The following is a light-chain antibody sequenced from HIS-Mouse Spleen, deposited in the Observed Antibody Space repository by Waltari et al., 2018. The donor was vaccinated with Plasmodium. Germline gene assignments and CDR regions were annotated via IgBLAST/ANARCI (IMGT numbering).Light chain of an antibody. Sequence: SYQLTQPPPAPVYPGQTARINCSGDALPQKYAYWYQQKSGQAPVLVIYEDSKRPSGIPERFSGSSSGTMATLTISGAQVEDEADYYCYSTDSSGNHRVFGGGTKLTVL. V-gene: IGLV3-10*01. J-gene: IGLJ3*02. CDR1: ALPQKY. CDR2: EDS. CDR3: YSTDSSGNHRV.